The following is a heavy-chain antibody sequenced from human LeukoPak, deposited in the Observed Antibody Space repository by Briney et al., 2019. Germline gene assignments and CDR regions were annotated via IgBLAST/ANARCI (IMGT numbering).Heavy chain of an antibody. CDR2: ISGSGGST. CDR3: AKAMVRGVIPLDY. D-gene: IGHD3-10*01. J-gene: IGHJ4*02. CDR1: GFTFSSYA. Sequence: GGSLRLSCAASGFTFSSYAMSWVRQAPGKGLEWVSAISGSGGSTYYADSVKGRFTISRDNSKNTLYLQMNSLRAEDAAVYYCAKAMVRGVIPLDYWGQGTLVTVSS. V-gene: IGHV3-23*01.